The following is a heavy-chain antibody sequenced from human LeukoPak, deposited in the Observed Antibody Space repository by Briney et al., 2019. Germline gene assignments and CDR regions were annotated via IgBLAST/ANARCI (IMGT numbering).Heavy chain of an antibody. J-gene: IGHJ5*02. CDR1: GGSISSSSYY. CDR3: ARHGTSGTNLNWFDP. D-gene: IGHD1-1*01. V-gene: IGHV4-39*01. CDR2: FYYSGST. Sequence: SETLSLTCTVSGGSISSSSYYWAWIRQPPGKGLEWIGSFYYSGSTYYNPSLESRVTISVDTSKNQFSLRLSSVTAADTAVYYCARHGTSGTNLNWFDPWGQGTLVTVSS.